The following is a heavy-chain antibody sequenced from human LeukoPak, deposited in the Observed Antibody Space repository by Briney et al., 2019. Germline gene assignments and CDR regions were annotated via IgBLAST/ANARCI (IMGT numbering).Heavy chain of an antibody. D-gene: IGHD5-18*01. CDR1: GGSISSYY. Sequence: SETLSLTCTVSGGSISSYYWSWIRQPPGKGPEWIGFVHYSGSTHYNPSLKSRVTISVDTSKNQVSLKLTSVTAADTAVYYCARTEESGYNYGYFGYYYYMDVWGKGTTVTVSS. CDR3: ARTEESGYNYGYFGYYYYMDV. V-gene: IGHV4-59*01. CDR2: VHYSGST. J-gene: IGHJ6*03.